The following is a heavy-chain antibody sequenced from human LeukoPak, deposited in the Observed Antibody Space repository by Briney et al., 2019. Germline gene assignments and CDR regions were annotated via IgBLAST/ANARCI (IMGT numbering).Heavy chain of an antibody. J-gene: IGHJ4*02. Sequence: PSETLSLTCTVSGGSISSSSYYWGWIRQPPGKVLEWIGSIFYSGSTYYNPSLESRVTISVDTSKNQFSLKLSSVTAADTAVYYCARQFYYDSGGSHYWGQGTLVTVSS. CDR3: ARQFYYDSGGSHY. CDR2: IFYSGST. CDR1: GGSISSSSYY. D-gene: IGHD3-22*01. V-gene: IGHV4-39*01.